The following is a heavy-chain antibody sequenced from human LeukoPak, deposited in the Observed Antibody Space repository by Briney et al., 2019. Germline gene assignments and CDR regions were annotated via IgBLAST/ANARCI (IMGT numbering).Heavy chain of an antibody. CDR3: ARADNWQSGGA. J-gene: IGHJ5*02. Sequence: GGSLRLSCVASGFSFSNYWMYWGRQAPGKGLAWVSRINSDGSYTDYADSAKGRFTISRDNAKDTLYLQMNSLRADDTAVYYCARADNWQSGGAWGQGTLVTVSS. CDR2: INSDGSYT. V-gene: IGHV3-74*01. D-gene: IGHD1-1*01. CDR1: GFSFSNYW.